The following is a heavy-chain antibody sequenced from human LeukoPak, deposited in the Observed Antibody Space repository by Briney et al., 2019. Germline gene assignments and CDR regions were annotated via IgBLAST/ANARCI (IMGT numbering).Heavy chain of an antibody. CDR2: IKQDGSEK. J-gene: IGHJ6*03. Sequence: GGSLRLSCAASGFTFSSYWMSWVRQAPGKGLEWVANIKQDGSEKYYVDSVKGRFTISRDNAKNSLYLQMNSLRAEDTAVYYCARDLPGSSSSYYYNYMDVWGKGTTVTVSS. CDR1: GFTFSSYW. CDR3: ARDLPGSSSSYYYNYMDV. D-gene: IGHD6-6*01. V-gene: IGHV3-7*01.